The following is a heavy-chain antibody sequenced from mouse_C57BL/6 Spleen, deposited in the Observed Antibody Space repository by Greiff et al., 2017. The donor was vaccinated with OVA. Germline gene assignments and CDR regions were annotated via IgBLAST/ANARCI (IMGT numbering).Heavy chain of an antibody. Sequence: QVQLKESGAELVKPGASVKLSCKASGYTFTSYWMQWVKQRPGQGLEWIGEIDPSDSYTNYNQKFKGKATLTVDTSSSTAYMQLSSLTSEDSAVYYCARRGYYGYTWAMDYWGQGTSVTVSS. CDR2: IDPSDSYT. CDR1: GYTFTSYW. V-gene: IGHV1-50*01. D-gene: IGHD2-2*01. J-gene: IGHJ4*01. CDR3: ARRGYYGYTWAMDY.